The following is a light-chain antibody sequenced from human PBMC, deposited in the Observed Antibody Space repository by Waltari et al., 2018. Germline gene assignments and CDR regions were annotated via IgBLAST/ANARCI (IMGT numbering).Light chain of an antibody. V-gene: IGLV4-69*01. CDR2: VNSDGSH. J-gene: IGLJ3*02. CDR3: QTGGHGIWV. Sequence: QLVLTQSPSASASLGASVKLTCPLSSGHRSDAIAWHQQQPEKVPRYLMKVNSDGSHSKGDGIPDRFSGSSSGAERYLTISSLQSEDEADYYCQTGGHGIWVFGGGTKLTVL. CDR1: SGHRSDA.